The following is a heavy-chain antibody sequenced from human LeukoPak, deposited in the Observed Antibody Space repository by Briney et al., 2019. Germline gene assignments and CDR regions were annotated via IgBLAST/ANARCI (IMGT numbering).Heavy chain of an antibody. V-gene: IGHV1-8*01. CDR2: MNPNSGNT. CDR1: GYTFTSYD. J-gene: IGHJ6*02. Sequence: ASVKVSCKASGYTFTSYDINWVRQATGQGLKWMGWMNPNSGNTGYAQKFQGRVTMTRNTSISTAYMELSSLRSEDTAVYYCARGEGAAGTPAHFNYGMDVWGQGTTVTVSS. CDR3: ARGEGAAGTPAHFNYGMDV. D-gene: IGHD6-13*01.